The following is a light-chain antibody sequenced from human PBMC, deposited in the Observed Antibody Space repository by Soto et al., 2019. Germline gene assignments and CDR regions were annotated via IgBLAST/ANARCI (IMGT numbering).Light chain of an antibody. CDR2: DVS. CDR1: SSDVGGYNY. J-gene: IGLJ2*01. CDR3: SSYTSISTSGVV. V-gene: IGLV2-14*01. Sequence: QSALTQPASVSRSPGQSITISCTGTSSDVGGYNYVSWYQQHPGKAPKLMIYDVSNRPSGVSNRFSGSKSGNTASLTISGLQAEDEADYYCSSYTSISTSGVVFGGGTKLTVL.